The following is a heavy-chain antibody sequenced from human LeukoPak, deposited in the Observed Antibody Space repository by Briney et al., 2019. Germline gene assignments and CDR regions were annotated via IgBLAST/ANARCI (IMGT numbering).Heavy chain of an antibody. J-gene: IGHJ3*02. Sequence: GGSLRLSCAASGFTFSNYAMRWVRQAPGKGLVWVSRINSDGSSTSYADSVKGRFTISRDNAKNTLYLQMNSLRAEDTAVYYCARLYVDIVATITDDAFDIWGQGTMVTVSS. CDR2: INSDGSST. V-gene: IGHV3-74*01. D-gene: IGHD5-12*01. CDR3: ARLYVDIVATITDDAFDI. CDR1: GFTFSNYA.